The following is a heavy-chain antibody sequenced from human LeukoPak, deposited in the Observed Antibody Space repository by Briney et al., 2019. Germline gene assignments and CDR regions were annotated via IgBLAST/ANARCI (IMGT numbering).Heavy chain of an antibody. CDR1: GFTFGDSA. CDR2: ISSSGSTI. Sequence: GRSLRLSCTASGFTFGDSAMSWVRQAPGKGLEWVSYISSSGSTIYYADSVKGRFTISRDNAKNSLYLQMNSLRAEDTAVYYCARGGTLEYFQHWGQGTLVTVSS. CDR3: ARGGTLEYFQH. J-gene: IGHJ1*01. V-gene: IGHV3-48*03.